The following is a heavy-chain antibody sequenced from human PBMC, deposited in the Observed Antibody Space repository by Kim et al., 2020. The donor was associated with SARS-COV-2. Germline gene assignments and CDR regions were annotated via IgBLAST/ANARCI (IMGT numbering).Heavy chain of an antibody. Sequence: GGSLRLSCAASGFTFSSYAMHWVRQAPGKGLEWVAVISYDGSNKYYADSVKGRFTISRDNSKNTLYLQMNSLRAEDTAVYYCARDPSGIAAAGAFDYWGQGTLVTVSS. CDR3: ARDPSGIAAAGAFDY. V-gene: IGHV3-30*04. CDR1: GFTFSSYA. CDR2: ISYDGSNK. D-gene: IGHD6-13*01. J-gene: IGHJ4*02.